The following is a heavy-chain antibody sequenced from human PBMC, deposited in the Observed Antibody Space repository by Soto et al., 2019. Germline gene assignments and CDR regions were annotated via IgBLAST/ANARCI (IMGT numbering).Heavy chain of an antibody. CDR1: GFAVTNSY. J-gene: IGHJ5*02. Sequence: EVQVVETGGGLIQPGGSLRLSCAASGFAVTNSYMNWVRQAPGKGLEWVSVIYSGGTASYADSVKGRFTISRDNSKNTVYLQMNSLRAEDRAVYYCARGTTTATQASWGQGTLVTVSS. CDR3: ARGTTTATQAS. CDR2: IYSGGTA. V-gene: IGHV3-53*02. D-gene: IGHD1-26*01.